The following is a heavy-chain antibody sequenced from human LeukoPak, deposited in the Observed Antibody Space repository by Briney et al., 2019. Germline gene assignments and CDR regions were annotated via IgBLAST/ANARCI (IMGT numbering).Heavy chain of an antibody. CDR2: IGTSTSYI. CDR1: GFTFSTYI. CDR3: ARALSSSSAGGYFDL. D-gene: IGHD6-6*01. Sequence: GGSLRLSCAASGFTFSTYIMNWVRQTPGKGLEWVSSIGTSTSYIYYADSVKGRFTISRDNAKNSLYLEMNSLRAEDTAVYYCARALSSSSAGGYFDLWGRGTLVTVSS. J-gene: IGHJ2*01. V-gene: IGHV3-21*01.